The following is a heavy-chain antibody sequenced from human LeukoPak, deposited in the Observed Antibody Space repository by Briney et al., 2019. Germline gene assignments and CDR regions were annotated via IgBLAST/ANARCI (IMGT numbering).Heavy chain of an antibody. D-gene: IGHD5-24*01. J-gene: IGHJ4*02. Sequence: GGSLRLSCAASGFTFSSYAMHWVRQAPGKGLEWVSSISDTGIYIYYADSVKGRFTISRDNAKNSLYLQMNSLRAEDTAVYYCARDRGMSTNQFDYWGQGTLVTVSS. CDR2: ISDTGIYI. V-gene: IGHV3-21*01. CDR1: GFTFSSYA. CDR3: ARDRGMSTNQFDY.